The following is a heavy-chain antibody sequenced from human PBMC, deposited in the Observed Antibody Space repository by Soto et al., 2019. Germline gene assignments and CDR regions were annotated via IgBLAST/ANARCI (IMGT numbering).Heavy chain of an antibody. Sequence: QVQLQQWGAGLLKPSETLSFTCAVYGGSFSGYYWSWIRQPPGKGLEWIGEINHSGSTNYNPSLKSRVTISVDTSKNQFSLKLSSVTAADTAVYYCARGLGPYSSGWLDYWGQGTLVTVSS. CDR1: GGSFSGYY. CDR3: ARGLGPYSSGWLDY. CDR2: INHSGST. J-gene: IGHJ4*02. D-gene: IGHD6-19*01. V-gene: IGHV4-34*01.